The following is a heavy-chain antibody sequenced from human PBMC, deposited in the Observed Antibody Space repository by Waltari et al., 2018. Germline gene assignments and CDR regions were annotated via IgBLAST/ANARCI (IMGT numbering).Heavy chain of an antibody. CDR2: ISWNSGSI. CDR1: GFTFDDYA. D-gene: IGHD3-22*01. J-gene: IGHJ4*02. CDR3: AKGSDSTVSDYFDY. V-gene: IGHV3-9*03. Sequence: EVQLVESGGGLVQPGRSLRLSCAASGFTFDDYAMHWVRQAPGKGLEWFSGISWNSGSIGYADSVKGRFTISRDNAKNSLYLQMNSLRAEDMALYYCAKGSDSTVSDYFDYWGQGTLVTVSS.